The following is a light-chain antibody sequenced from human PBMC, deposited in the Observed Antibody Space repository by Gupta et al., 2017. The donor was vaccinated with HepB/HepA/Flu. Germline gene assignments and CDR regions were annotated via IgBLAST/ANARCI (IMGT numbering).Light chain of an antibody. V-gene: IGKV3-15*01. CDR2: GAS. CDR1: QSVSSN. Sequence: EIVMTQSPATLSVSPGERATLSCRASQSVSSNLAWYQQKPGQAPRLLIYGASTRATGIPARFSGSGSGTECSLTISSLQSEECAVYYCQQYKNGPQEEYTFGQGTKMEIK. CDR3: QQYKNGPQEEYT. J-gene: IGKJ2*01.